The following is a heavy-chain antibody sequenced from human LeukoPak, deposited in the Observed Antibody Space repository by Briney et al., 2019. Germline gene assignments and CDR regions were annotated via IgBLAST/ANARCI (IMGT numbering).Heavy chain of an antibody. D-gene: IGHD3-16*01. CDR2: ISSSGTI. CDR3: ARDWGRY. J-gene: IGHJ4*02. CDR1: GFTFSSYE. V-gene: IGHV3-48*03. Sequence: GGSLRLSCAASGFTFSSYEMNWVRQAPGKGLEWVSYISSSGTIYYADSVKGRFTISRDNAKNSLYLQVNSLRAEDTAVYYCARDWGRYWGQGTLVTVSS.